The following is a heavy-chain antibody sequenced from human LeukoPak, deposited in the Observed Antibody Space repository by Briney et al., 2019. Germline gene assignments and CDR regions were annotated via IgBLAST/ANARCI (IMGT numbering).Heavy chain of an antibody. CDR1: GGSFSGYY. D-gene: IGHD3-9*01. J-gene: IGHJ4*02. CDR2: IYYSGST. V-gene: IGHV4-34*01. Sequence: SETLSLTCAVYGGSFSGYYWSWIRQPPGKGLEWIGSIYYSGSTYYNPSLKSRVTISVDTSKNQFSLKLSSVTAADTAVYYCARTPLRYFDWYPFDYWGQGTLVTVSS. CDR3: ARTPLRYFDWYPFDY.